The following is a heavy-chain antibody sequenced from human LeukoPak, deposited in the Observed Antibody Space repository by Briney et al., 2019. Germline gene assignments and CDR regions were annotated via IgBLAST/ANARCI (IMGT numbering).Heavy chain of an antibody. CDR1: GSTFTIYA. CDR2: INTSNSNT. V-gene: IGHV1-3*04. Sequence: ASVNLSFNASGSTFTIYAMHRVRHPHAQRHEWVGGINTSNSNTKYSQKLQGRVTITSDTSASTVYMELSSLRSEDTAAYYCARDLAGYFDYWGQGTLVTVSS. D-gene: IGHD3-10*01. CDR3: ARDLAGYFDY. J-gene: IGHJ4*02.